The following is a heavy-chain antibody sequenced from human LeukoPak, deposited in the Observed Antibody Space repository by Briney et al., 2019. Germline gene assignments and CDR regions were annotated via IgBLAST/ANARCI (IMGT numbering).Heavy chain of an antibody. J-gene: IGHJ4*02. V-gene: IGHV3-23*01. Sequence: GGSLRLSCAASGFTFSSYAMSWVRQAPGKGLEWVSAISGSSGSTYYADSVKGRFTISRDNSKNTLYLQMNSLRAEDTAVYYCARQQLALRTPTGFDYWGQGTLVTVSS. CDR3: ARQQLALRTPTGFDY. CDR1: GFTFSSYA. D-gene: IGHD6-13*01. CDR2: ISGSSGST.